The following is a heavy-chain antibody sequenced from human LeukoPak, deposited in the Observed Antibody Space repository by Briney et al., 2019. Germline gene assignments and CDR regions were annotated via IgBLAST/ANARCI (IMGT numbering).Heavy chain of an antibody. J-gene: IGHJ4*02. CDR1: GYSFTSYW. CDR3: ARLEPGIAVAGPIDY. V-gene: IGHV5-51*01. CDR2: IYPGDSDT. D-gene: IGHD6-19*01. Sequence: GESLKISCKGSGYSFTSYWIGWVRQMPGKGLEWMGIIYPGDSDTRYSPSFQGQVTISSDKSISTAYLQWSSLKASDNAMYYCARLEPGIAVAGPIDYWGQGTLVTVSS.